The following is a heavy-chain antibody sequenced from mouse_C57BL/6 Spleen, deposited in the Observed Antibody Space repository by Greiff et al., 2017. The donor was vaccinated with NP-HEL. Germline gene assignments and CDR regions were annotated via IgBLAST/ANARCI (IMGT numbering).Heavy chain of an antibody. J-gene: IGHJ1*03. V-gene: IGHV1-66*01. Sequence: QVHVKQSGPELVKPGASVKISCKASGYSFTSYYIHWVKQRPGQGLEWIGWIYPGSGNTKYNEKFKGKATLTADTSSSTAYMQLSSLTSEDSAVYYCARRDTTVEGYFDVWGTGTTVTVSS. CDR3: ARRDTTVEGYFDV. D-gene: IGHD1-1*01. CDR1: GYSFTSYY. CDR2: IYPGSGNT.